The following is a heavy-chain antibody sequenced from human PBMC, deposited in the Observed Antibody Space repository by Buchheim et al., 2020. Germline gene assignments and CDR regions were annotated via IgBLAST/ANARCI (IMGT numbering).Heavy chain of an antibody. J-gene: IGHJ5*02. CDR2: ISTYNGHT. Sequence: QVQLVQSGAEVKKPGASVKVSCKASGYTFTSYGISWVRQAPGQGLEWMGWISTYNGHTNYAQKFQGRVTITTDTSTSTAYMELGSMRSDDTAVYYCAGDLGYCTSTSCTRDWFGPWGQGTL. V-gene: IGHV1-18*01. CDR1: GYTFTSYG. CDR3: AGDLGYCTSTSCTRDWFGP. D-gene: IGHD2-2*01.